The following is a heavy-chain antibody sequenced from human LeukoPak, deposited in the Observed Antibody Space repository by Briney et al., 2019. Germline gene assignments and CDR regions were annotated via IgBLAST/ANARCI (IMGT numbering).Heavy chain of an antibody. CDR1: GFTFDDYA. J-gene: IGHJ4*02. CDR2: ISWSSGSI. V-gene: IGHV3-9*01. Sequence: GGSLRLSCAASGFTFDDYAMHWVRQAPGKGLEWVSGISWSSGSIGYADSVKGRFTISRDNAKNSLYLQMNSLRAEDTAVYYCARAPLRLLRFLEWIYYFDYWGQGTLVTVSS. D-gene: IGHD3-3*01. CDR3: ARAPLRLLRFLEWIYYFDY.